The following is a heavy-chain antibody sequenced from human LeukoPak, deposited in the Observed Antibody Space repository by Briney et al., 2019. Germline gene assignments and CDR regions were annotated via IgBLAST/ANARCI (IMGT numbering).Heavy chain of an antibody. V-gene: IGHV1-18*01. J-gene: IGHJ4*02. CDR1: GYTFTSYG. CDR3: ARARSTYYYDSSGYYRPAASAAFDY. Sequence: ASVKVSCKASGYTFTSYGISWVQQAPGQGLEWMGWISAYNGNTNYAQKLQGRVTMTTDTSTSTAYMELRSLRSDDTAVYYCARARSTYYYDSSGYYRPAASAAFDYWGQGTLVTVSS. D-gene: IGHD3-22*01. CDR2: ISAYNGNT.